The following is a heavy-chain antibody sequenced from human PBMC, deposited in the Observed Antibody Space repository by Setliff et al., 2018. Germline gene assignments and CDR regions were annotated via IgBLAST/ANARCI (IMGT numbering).Heavy chain of an antibody. CDR1: GYSISSGNY. Sequence: SETLSLTCAVSGYSISSGNYWGWIRQPPGKGLEWIGEINHSGSTNYNPSLKSRVTISVDTSKNQFSLKLSSVTAADTAVYYCARERGLGYCSSTSCRYYYYGMDVWGQGTTVTVSS. J-gene: IGHJ6*02. CDR3: ARERGLGYCSSTSCRYYYYGMDV. D-gene: IGHD2-2*01. V-gene: IGHV4-38-2*01. CDR2: INHSGST.